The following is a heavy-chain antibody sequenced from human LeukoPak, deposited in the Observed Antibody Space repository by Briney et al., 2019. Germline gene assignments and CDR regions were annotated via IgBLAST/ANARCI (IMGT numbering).Heavy chain of an antibody. CDR3: ARDHESSGYPTSDY. CDR1: GFTFSTYI. D-gene: IGHD3-22*01. V-gene: IGHV3-23*01. Sequence: PGGSLRLSCEASGFTFSTYIMTWVRQAPGKGLEWVSTIKAGAEATFYADSVKDRFTISRDNSKNTLYLQMNSLRADDTALYFCARDHESSGYPTSDYWGQEPWSPSPQ. J-gene: IGHJ4*01. CDR2: IKAGAEAT.